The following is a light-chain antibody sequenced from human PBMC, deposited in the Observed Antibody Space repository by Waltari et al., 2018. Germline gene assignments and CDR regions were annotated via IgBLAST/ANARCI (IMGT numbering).Light chain of an antibody. J-gene: IGKJ1*01. Sequence: EIVFTQSPGTLSLSSGERATLSCRTSQSISKYLAWYQQKPGQAPRLLIYHASSRATGIPDRFSGSGSGTDFSLTISRLEPEDFAVYYCQHYVSLPVTFGQGTKVEIK. CDR2: HAS. CDR1: QSISKY. CDR3: QHYVSLPVT. V-gene: IGKV3-20*01.